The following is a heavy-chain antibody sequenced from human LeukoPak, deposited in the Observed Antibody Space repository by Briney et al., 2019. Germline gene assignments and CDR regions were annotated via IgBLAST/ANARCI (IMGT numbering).Heavy chain of an antibody. D-gene: IGHD2/OR15-2a*01. Sequence: PSETLSLTCSVSGGSLSTFYWSWIRQSPGKGLEWIGYIYSGGTTIYNSSLKRRVTISAHTSKNQFSLRMTSVTAADTATYYCARENSRRLDFWGQGALVIVSS. V-gene: IGHV4-59*01. CDR2: IYSGGTT. CDR3: ARENSRRLDF. CDR1: GGSLSTFY. J-gene: IGHJ4*02.